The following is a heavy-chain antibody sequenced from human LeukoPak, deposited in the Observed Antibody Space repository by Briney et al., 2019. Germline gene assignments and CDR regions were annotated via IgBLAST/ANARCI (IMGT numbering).Heavy chain of an antibody. D-gene: IGHD3-3*01. Sequence: ASVKVSCKVSGYTLTELSMHWVRQAPGKGLEWMGGFDPEDGETIYAQKFQGRVTMTEDTSTDTAYMELSSLRSEDTAVYYCAARRITIFGVVITDAFDIWGQGTMVTVSS. CDR2: FDPEDGET. J-gene: IGHJ3*02. V-gene: IGHV1-24*01. CDR3: AARRITIFGVVITDAFDI. CDR1: GYTLTELS.